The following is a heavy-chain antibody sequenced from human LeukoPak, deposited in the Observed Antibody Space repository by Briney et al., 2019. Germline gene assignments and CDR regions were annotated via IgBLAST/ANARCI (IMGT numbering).Heavy chain of an antibody. CDR3: ARDSPSSSGVSFTDY. D-gene: IGHD2-15*01. V-gene: IGHV1-18*01. CDR2: ISAYNGNT. J-gene: IGHJ4*02. Sequence: ASVKVSCKSSGYTFSNYGVTWVRQAPGQGLDWVGWISAYNGNTKYAQNFQVRVTLTTDTATGTAYMEVDSLRSDDTAVYYCARDSPSSSGVSFTDYWGQGTLVTVSS. CDR1: GYTFSNYG.